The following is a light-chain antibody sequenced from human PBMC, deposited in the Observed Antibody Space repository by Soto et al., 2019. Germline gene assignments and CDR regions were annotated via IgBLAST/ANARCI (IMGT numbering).Light chain of an antibody. V-gene: IGLV2-23*02. CDR1: ISDVGSHNL. CDR3: CSFAGSNPFPYV. J-gene: IGLJ1*01. Sequence: QSALTQPASVSGSPGQSITISCTGTISDVGSHNLVSWYQQHPDKAPKLIIYEVNERPSGVSSRFSGSKSGNTASLTVSGLQPDDQADYPCCSFAGSNPFPYVFGTGIKVTVL. CDR2: EVN.